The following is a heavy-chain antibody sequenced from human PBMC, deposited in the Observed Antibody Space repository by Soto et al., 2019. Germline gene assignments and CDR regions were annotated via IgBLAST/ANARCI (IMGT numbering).Heavy chain of an antibody. CDR1: GGTFSSYT. CDR2: IIPILGIA. CDR3: ASDSGYGHFDY. D-gene: IGHD5-12*01. V-gene: IGHV1-69*02. Sequence: QVQLVQSGAEVKKPGSSVKVSCKASGGTFSSYTISWVRQAPGQGLEWMGRIIPILGIANYAQQFQGRVQITADKSTSTAYMELSSLRSEDTAVYYCASDSGYGHFDYWGQGTLVTVSS. J-gene: IGHJ4*02.